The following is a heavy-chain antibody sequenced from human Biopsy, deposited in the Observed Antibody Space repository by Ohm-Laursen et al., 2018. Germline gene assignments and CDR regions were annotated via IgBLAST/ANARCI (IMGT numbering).Heavy chain of an antibody. CDR2: IKQDGGED. Sequence: GSLRLSCAASGFTFSSSWMTWVRQAPGKGLEWVAMIKQDGGEDYYVDSVKGRFTISRDNAQKSLDLQLNSLRAEDTAVYYCVRGRSMDVWGQGTTVTVSS. CDR1: GFTFSSSW. J-gene: IGHJ6*02. CDR3: VRGRSMDV. V-gene: IGHV3-7*01.